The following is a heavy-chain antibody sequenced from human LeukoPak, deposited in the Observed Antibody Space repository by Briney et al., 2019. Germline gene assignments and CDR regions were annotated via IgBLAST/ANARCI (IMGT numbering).Heavy chain of an antibody. V-gene: IGHV4-59*01. J-gene: IGHJ4*01. Sequence: SSETLSLTCTVSGGSISSYYWSWIRQPPGKGLEWIGYIYYSGGTNYNPSLKSRVTMSVDTSRNQFSLKLYSVTAADTAVYYCAREDSGYGTYDYWGQEPWSPSPQ. D-gene: IGHD5-12*01. CDR2: IYYSGGT. CDR3: AREDSGYGTYDY. CDR1: GGSISSYY.